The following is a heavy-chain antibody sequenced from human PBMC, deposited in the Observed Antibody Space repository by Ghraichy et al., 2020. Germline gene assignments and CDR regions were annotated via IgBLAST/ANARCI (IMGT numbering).Heavy chain of an antibody. D-gene: IGHD6-13*01. Sequence: SQTLSLTCAVSGGSISSYSWGWIRQPPGLGLECIGYIFTSGITHYKPTLRSRITISIATSINHLSLKPTSVTAADTAVYYCAIMNVDYSSRFSPSRFFDYWGQGTLVTVSS. V-gene: IGHV4-4*09. CDR1: GGSISSYS. CDR3: AIMNVDYSSRFSPSRFFDY. J-gene: IGHJ4*02. CDR2: IFTSGIT.